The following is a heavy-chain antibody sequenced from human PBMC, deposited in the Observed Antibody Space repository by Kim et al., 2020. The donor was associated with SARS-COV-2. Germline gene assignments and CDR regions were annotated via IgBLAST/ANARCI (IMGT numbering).Heavy chain of an antibody. V-gene: IGHV3-23*01. J-gene: IGHJ4*02. CDR1: GFTFNNYA. CDR3: AKEESVGGTHFDY. Sequence: GGSLRLSCTASGFTFNNYAMSWVRQAPGKGLEWVSGVSHTGGSMFYADSVRGRFRISRDNSENTVFLQMNTLRVDDTAGYYCAKEESVGGTHFDYWGQGTLVTVSS. D-gene: IGHD1-26*01. CDR2: VSHTGGSM.